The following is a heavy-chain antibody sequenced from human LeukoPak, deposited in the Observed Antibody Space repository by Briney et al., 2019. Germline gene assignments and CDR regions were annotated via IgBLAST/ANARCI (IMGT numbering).Heavy chain of an antibody. CDR1: GGSISSYY. Sequence: SETLSLTCTVSGGSISSYYWSWIRQPPGKGLEWIGYIYYSGSTNYNPSLKSRVTISVDTSKNQFSLKLSSATAADTAVYYCARDRAVVYFDYWGQGTLVTVSS. CDR2: IYYSGST. D-gene: IGHD4-23*01. CDR3: ARDRAVVYFDY. V-gene: IGHV4-59*01. J-gene: IGHJ4*02.